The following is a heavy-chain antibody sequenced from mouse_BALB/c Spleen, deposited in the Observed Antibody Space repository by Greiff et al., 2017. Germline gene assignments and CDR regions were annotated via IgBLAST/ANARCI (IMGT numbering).Heavy chain of an antibody. D-gene: IGHD2-3*01. CDR3: AIDGYYDAMDY. V-gene: IGHV1-67*01. CDR2: ISTYYGTT. CDR1: GYTFTDYA. J-gene: IGHJ4*01. Sequence: QVQLQQSGPELVWPGVSVKISCKGSGYTFTDYAMHWVKQSHAKSLEWIGVISTYYGTTNYNQKFKGKATMTVDKSSSTAYMELARLTSEDSAIYYCAIDGYYDAMDYWGQGTAVTVSS.